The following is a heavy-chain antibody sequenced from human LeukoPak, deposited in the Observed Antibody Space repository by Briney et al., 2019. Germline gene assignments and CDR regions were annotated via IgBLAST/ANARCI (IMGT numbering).Heavy chain of an antibody. Sequence: GGSLRLSFAASGFTFRCYAMNWVRQAPGKGLEWVSGISSSGGSPDYADSVKGRFTLSRDNSKNTLYLHMNSLRVEDTALYYCAKSGSSSWPHFDCCGQGTLVTVSS. V-gene: IGHV3-23*01. D-gene: IGHD6-13*01. J-gene: IGHJ4*02. CDR2: ISSSGGSP. CDR1: GFTFRCYA. CDR3: AKSGSSSWPHFDC.